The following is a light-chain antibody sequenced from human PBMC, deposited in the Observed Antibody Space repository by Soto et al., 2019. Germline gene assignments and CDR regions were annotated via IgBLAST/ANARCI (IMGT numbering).Light chain of an antibody. CDR1: SSDVGGYNY. V-gene: IGLV2-11*01. Sequence: QSALTQPRSVSGSPRQSVTISCTGTSSDVGGYNYVSWYQQHPGKAPKLMIYDVDKRPSGVPDRFSGSKSGNTASLTISWLQADDEDDYYCSSYSGSYTFVVFGGGTKVTVL. J-gene: IGLJ2*01. CDR2: DVD. CDR3: SSYSGSYTFVV.